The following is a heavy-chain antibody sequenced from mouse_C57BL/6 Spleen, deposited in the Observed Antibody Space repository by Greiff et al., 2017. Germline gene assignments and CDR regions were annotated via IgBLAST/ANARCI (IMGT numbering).Heavy chain of an antibody. V-gene: IGHV1-53*01. CDR1: GYTFTSYW. CDR3: ARLGGYYDAMDY. D-gene: IGHD2-2*01. J-gene: IGHJ4*01. CDR2: INPSNGGT. Sequence: VQLQQPGTELVKPGASVKLSCKASGYTFTSYWMHWVKQRPGQGLEWIGNINPSNGGTNYNEKFKGKATLTVDKSSSTAYMQLSSLTSEDSAVYYCARLGGYYDAMDYWGQGTSVTVSS.